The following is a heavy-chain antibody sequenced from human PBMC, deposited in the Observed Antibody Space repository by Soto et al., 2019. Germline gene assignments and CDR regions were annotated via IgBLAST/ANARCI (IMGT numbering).Heavy chain of an antibody. V-gene: IGHV3-33*01. CDR3: ARDWGYYFYGMDV. D-gene: IGHD3-16*01. CDR1: GFTFSIHG. J-gene: IGHJ6*02. Sequence: QVQLVESGGGVVQPGRSLRLSCAASGFTFSIHGMHWVRQAPGKGLEGVAAIWYDGSNKYYADSVKGRFTTSRDNVKNTLYLQLNSLRAEDTAVYYCARDWGYYFYGMDVWGQGTTVSVS. CDR2: IWYDGSNK.